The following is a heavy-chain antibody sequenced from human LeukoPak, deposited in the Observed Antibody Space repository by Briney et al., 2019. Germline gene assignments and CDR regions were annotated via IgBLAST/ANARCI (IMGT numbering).Heavy chain of an antibody. CDR1: GFTFSSYA. Sequence: GRSLRLSCAASGFTFSSYAMHWVRQAPGKGLERVAVISYDGSNKYYADSVKGRFTISRDNSKNTLYLQMNSLRAEDTAVYYCAREWYSSSSVLYYYGMDVWGQGTTVTVSS. CDR3: AREWYSSSSVLYYYGMDV. D-gene: IGHD6-6*01. CDR2: ISYDGSNK. J-gene: IGHJ6*02. V-gene: IGHV3-30-3*01.